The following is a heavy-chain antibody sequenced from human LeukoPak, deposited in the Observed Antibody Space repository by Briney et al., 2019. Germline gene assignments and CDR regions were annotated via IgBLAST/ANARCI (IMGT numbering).Heavy chain of an antibody. CDR3: ARILYGSGVGAPRVDY. V-gene: IGHV4-61*02. CDR2: IYFSGNA. J-gene: IGHJ4*02. Sequence: SLTLSLTCTVSGDSMSGGSYQWSWIRQPAGKGLEWIGRIYFSGNANYNPSLKSRVTISIDTSKNQFSLKLTSVTAADTAVYYCARILYGSGVGAPRVDYWGQGSLVTVSS. D-gene: IGHD3-10*01. CDR1: GDSMSGGSYQ.